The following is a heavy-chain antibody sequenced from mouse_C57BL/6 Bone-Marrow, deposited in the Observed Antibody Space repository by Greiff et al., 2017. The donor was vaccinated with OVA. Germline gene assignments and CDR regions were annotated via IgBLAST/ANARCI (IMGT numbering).Heavy chain of an antibody. V-gene: IGHV1-26*01. CDR3: ARGSYYFDY. J-gene: IGHJ2*01. CDR2: INPNNGGT. CDR1: GYTFTDYY. Sequence: EVKLQQSGPELVKPGASVKISCKASGYTFTDYYMNWVKQSHGKSLEWIGDINPNNGGTSYNQKFKGKATLTVDKSSSTAYMELRSLTSEDSAVYDCARGSYYFDYWGQGTTLTVSS.